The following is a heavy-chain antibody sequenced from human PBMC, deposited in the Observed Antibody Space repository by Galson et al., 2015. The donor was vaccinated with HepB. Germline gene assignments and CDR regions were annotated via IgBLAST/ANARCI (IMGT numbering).Heavy chain of an antibody. CDR3: ATASYSGSYYEGVDY. CDR1: GYTLTELS. CDR2: FDPEDGET. Sequence: SVKVSCKVSGYTLTELSMHWVRQAPGKGLEWMGGFDPEDGETIYAQKFQGRVTMTEDTSTDTAYMELSSLRSEDTAVYYCATASYSGSYYEGVDYWGQGTLVTVSS. D-gene: IGHD1-26*01. J-gene: IGHJ4*02. V-gene: IGHV1-24*01.